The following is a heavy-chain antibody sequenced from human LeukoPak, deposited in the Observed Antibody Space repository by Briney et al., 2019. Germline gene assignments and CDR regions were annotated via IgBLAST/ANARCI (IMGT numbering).Heavy chain of an antibody. CDR1: GFTFSSYS. J-gene: IGHJ4*02. D-gene: IGHD3-10*01. Sequence: GSLRLSCAASGFTFSSYSMNWVRQAPGKGPEWVSSISSSSSYIYYADSVKGRFTISRDNAKNSLYLQMNSLRAEDTAVYYCARMGSGSYYNDYALDYWGQGTLVTVSS. V-gene: IGHV3-21*01. CDR2: ISSSSSYI. CDR3: ARMGSGSYYNDYALDY.